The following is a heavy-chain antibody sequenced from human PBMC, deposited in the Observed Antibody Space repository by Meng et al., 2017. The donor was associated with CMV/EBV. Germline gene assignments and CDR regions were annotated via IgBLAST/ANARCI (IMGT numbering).Heavy chain of an antibody. CDR1: GGSISSYY. CDR3: ARDLMNCSSTSCANWFDP. CDR2: IYTSGST. Sequence: GQLRGSGPGLVKPSETLFLTCTVSGGSISSYYWSWIRQPAGKGLEWIGRIYTSGSTNYNPSLKSRVTMSVDTSKNQFSLKLSSVTAADTAVYYCARDLMNCSSTSCANWFDPWGQGTLVTVSS. V-gene: IGHV4-4*07. J-gene: IGHJ5*02. D-gene: IGHD2-2*01.